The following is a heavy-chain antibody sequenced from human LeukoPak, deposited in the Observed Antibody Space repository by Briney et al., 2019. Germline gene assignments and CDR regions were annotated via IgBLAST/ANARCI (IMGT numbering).Heavy chain of an antibody. CDR2: IIPIFGTA. J-gene: IGHJ6*02. CDR3: ARGSGTITMVRGVFYGMDV. Sequence: SVKVSCKASGGTFSSYAISWVRQAPGQGLEWMGGIIPIFGTANYAQKFQGRVTITADESTSTAYMELSSLRSEDTAVYYCARGSGTITMVRGVFYGMDVWGQGTTVTVSS. D-gene: IGHD3-10*01. V-gene: IGHV1-69*13. CDR1: GGTFSSYA.